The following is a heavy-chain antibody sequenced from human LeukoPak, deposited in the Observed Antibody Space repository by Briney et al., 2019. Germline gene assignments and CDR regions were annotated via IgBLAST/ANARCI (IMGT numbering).Heavy chain of an antibody. J-gene: IGHJ4*02. D-gene: IGHD1-14*01. CDR3: AIDGGNHNFDY. CDR1: GFTFTDYT. V-gene: IGHV1-2*06. Sequence: ASVKLSSKASGFTFTDYTLHSGRQAPRQGLEWMGRISLNNGATNYAQKSQGRVTLTRDTSISTAYMELIRQTADDTSVYYCAIDGGNHNFDYWGQGTLVTVSS. CDR2: ISLNNGAT.